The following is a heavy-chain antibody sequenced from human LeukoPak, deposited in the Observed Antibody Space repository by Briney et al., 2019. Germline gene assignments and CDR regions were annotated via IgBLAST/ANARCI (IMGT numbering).Heavy chain of an antibody. CDR2: ISYDGSNK. D-gene: IGHD2-2*01. Sequence: GRSLRLSCAASGFTFSSYGMHWVRQAPGKGLEWVAVISYDGSNKYYADSVKGRFTISRDNSKNTLYLQMNSLRAEDTAVYYCARLGIVVPDHWGQGTLVTVSS. CDR3: ARLGIVVPDH. V-gene: IGHV3-30*03. J-gene: IGHJ4*02. CDR1: GFTFSSYG.